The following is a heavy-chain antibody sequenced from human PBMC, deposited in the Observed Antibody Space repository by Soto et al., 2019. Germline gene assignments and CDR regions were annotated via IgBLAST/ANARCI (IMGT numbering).Heavy chain of an antibody. V-gene: IGHV4-39*01. Sequence: SETLSLTCTVSGGSISSSSYYWGWIRQPPGKGLEWIGSIYYSGSTYYNPSLKSRVTISVDTSKNQFSLKLSSVTAADTAVYYCAKVLYCSGGSCYSWNENWFDPWGQGTLVTVSS. J-gene: IGHJ5*02. CDR1: GGSISSSSYY. CDR2: IYYSGST. CDR3: AKVLYCSGGSCYSWNENWFDP. D-gene: IGHD2-15*01.